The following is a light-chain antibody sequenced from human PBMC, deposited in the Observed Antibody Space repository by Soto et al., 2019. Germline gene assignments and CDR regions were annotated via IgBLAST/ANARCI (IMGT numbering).Light chain of an antibody. Sequence: QAVVTQPPSVSGSPGQSVTISCTGTSSDVGSYNRVSWYQQPPGTAPKLMIYEVSNRPSGVPDRFSGSKSGNTASLTISGLQAEDEADYYCSSYTSSSLVVFGGGTKLTVL. J-gene: IGLJ3*02. CDR1: SSDVGSYNR. V-gene: IGLV2-18*02. CDR3: SSYTSSSLVV. CDR2: EVS.